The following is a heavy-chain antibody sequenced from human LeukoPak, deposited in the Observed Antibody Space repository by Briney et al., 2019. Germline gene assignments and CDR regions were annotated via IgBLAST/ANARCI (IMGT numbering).Heavy chain of an antibody. CDR2: ISANGDVT. Sequence: GGSLRLSCEASGFTFSNNVMTWVRQVPGKGLEWVSYISANGDVTYYADSVKGRFTISRDNSKNTLYLQMNSLGDEDTAVYKCAKDRDGSTWYLLNYMDGWGKGTTVTVSS. V-gene: IGHV3-23*01. D-gene: IGHD6-13*01. J-gene: IGHJ6*03. CDR3: AKDRDGSTWYLLNYMDG. CDR1: GFTFSNNV.